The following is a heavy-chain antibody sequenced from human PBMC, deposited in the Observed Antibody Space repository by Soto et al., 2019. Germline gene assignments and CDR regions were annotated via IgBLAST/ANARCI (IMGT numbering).Heavy chain of an antibody. CDR1: GFAFNNHG. CDR3: ARDGGHCTLPTCYSGFES. V-gene: IGHV3-33*01. Sequence: QGQLLQSGGGVVQPGRSLTLSCEASGFAFNNHGAHWVRQAPGKGLEWVAVIWHDGSEEYYANSVEGRFTISRDNFKNTLSLRMNSLRAEDTAIYYCARDGGHCTLPTCYSGFESWGQGSLVTVSS. J-gene: IGHJ4*02. CDR2: IWHDGSEE. D-gene: IGHD2-8*01.